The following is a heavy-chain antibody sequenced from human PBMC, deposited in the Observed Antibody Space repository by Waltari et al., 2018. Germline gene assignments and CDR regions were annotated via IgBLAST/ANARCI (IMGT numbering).Heavy chain of an antibody. D-gene: IGHD1-1*01. CDR1: GGSFSGYY. CDR3: ARGLRYQNRVPLDWFDP. V-gene: IGHV4-34*01. CDR2: INHSGST. Sequence: QVQLQQWGAGLLKPSETLSLTCAVYGGSFSGYYWSWIRQPPGKGLEWIGEINHSGSTNYNPSLKSRVTISVDTSKTQFSLKLSSVTAADTAVYYCARGLRYQNRVPLDWFDPWGQGTLVTVSS. J-gene: IGHJ5*02.